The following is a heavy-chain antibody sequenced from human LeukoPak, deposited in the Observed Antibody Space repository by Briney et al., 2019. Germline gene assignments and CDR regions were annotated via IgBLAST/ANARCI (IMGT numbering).Heavy chain of an antibody. CDR3: ARVAYYRVTADQITDAFDV. V-gene: IGHV3-66*01. Sequence: GGSLRLSCAASGFTVSSHYMNLVRQAPGKGLHWVSVLYSDGTTYYADSVKGRFTISRDNSRSTLYLQMNSLRAEDTAVYFCARVAYYRVTADQITDAFDVWGRGTAVTVSS. CDR1: GFTVSSHY. D-gene: IGHD2-21*02. J-gene: IGHJ3*01. CDR2: LYSDGTT.